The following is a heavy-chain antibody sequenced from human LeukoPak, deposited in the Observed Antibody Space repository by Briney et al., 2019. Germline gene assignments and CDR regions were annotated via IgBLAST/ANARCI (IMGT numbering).Heavy chain of an antibody. Sequence: APVKVSCKASGYTFTDYYMHWVRQAPGQGLEWMGWINPNTGGTNYAQKFQGRVTMTRDTSISTAYMELSRLRSGDTAVYYCARAGVWDYDDTSGYHNGAFDIWGQGTMVTVSS. CDR1: GYTFTDYY. CDR3: ARAGVWDYDDTSGYHNGAFDI. D-gene: IGHD3-22*01. J-gene: IGHJ3*02. CDR2: INPNTGGT. V-gene: IGHV1-2*02.